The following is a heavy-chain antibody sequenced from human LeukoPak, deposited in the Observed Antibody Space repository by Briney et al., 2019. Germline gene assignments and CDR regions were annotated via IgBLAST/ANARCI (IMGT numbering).Heavy chain of an antibody. J-gene: IGHJ5*02. Sequence: SGGSLRLSCAASGFTFSSYSMNWVRQAPGKGLEWVSSISSSSSYIYYADSVKGRFTISRDNAKNSLYLQMNSLRAEDTAVYYCARARITAANWFDPWGQGTLVTVSS. CDR2: ISSSSSYI. CDR3: ARARITAANWFDP. V-gene: IGHV3-21*01. D-gene: IGHD6-25*01. CDR1: GFTFSSYS.